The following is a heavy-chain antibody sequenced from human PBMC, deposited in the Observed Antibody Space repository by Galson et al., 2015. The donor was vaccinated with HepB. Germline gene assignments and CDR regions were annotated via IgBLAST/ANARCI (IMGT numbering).Heavy chain of an antibody. CDR1: GFTFGDYA. Sequence: SLRLSCAASGFTFGDYAMSWFRQAPGKGLEWVGFIRSKAYGGTTEYAASVKGRFTISRDDSKGIAYLQMNSLKTEDTAVYYCTRDRDYDFWSGFGSWWGQGTLVTVSS. CDR2: IRSKAYGGTT. J-gene: IGHJ4*02. V-gene: IGHV3-49*03. D-gene: IGHD3-3*01. CDR3: TRDRDYDFWSGFGSW.